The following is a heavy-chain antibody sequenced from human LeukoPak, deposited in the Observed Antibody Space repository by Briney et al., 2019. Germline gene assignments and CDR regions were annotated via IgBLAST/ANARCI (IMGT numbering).Heavy chain of an antibody. D-gene: IGHD2-2*01. CDR3: ARHLRGRTVPAALSDY. CDR2: IYYSGTT. Sequence: GSLRLSCAASGFTFSTYALNWVRQPPGKGLEWIGTIYYSGTTYYNPSLKSRVTISVDTSNNQFSLKLTSVTAADTAVYYCARHLRGRTVPAALSDYWGQGTLVTVSS. J-gene: IGHJ4*02. V-gene: IGHV4-39*01. CDR1: GFTFSTYA.